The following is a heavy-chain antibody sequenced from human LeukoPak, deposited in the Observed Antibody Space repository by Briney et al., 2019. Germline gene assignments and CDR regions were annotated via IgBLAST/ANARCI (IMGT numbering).Heavy chain of an antibody. CDR2: IRYDGSNK. CDR3: AKALTRSPYDFWSGPDAFDI. V-gene: IGHV3-30*02. CDR1: GFTFSSYG. Sequence: PGGSLRLSCAASGFTFSSYGMHWVRQAPGKGLEWVAFIRYDGSNKYYADSVKGRFTISRDNSKDTLYLQMNSLRAEDTAVYYCAKALTRSPYDFWSGPDAFDIWGQGTMVTVSS. D-gene: IGHD3-3*01. J-gene: IGHJ3*02.